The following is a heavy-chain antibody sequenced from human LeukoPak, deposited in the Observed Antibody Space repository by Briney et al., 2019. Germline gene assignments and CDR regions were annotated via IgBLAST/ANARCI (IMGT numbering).Heavy chain of an antibody. D-gene: IGHD2-21*02. CDR2: IIPIFGTA. V-gene: IGHV1-69*13. Sequence: SVKVSCKASGGTFISYAISWVRQAPGQGLEWMGGIIPIFGTANYAQKFQGRVTITADESTSTAYMELSSLRSEDTAVYYCARDGVYCGGDCYPLRNAFDIWGQGTMVTVSS. CDR3: ARDGVYCGGDCYPLRNAFDI. CDR1: GGTFISYA. J-gene: IGHJ3*02.